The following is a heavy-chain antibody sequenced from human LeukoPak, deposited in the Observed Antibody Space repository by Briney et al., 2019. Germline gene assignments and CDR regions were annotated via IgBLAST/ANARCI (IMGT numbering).Heavy chain of an antibody. J-gene: IGHJ4*02. V-gene: IGHV3-74*01. D-gene: IGHD1-26*01. CDR3: AIPYSGSFYSY. CDR1: GFTFSSYW. Sequence: GGSLRLSCAASGFTFSSYWMHWVRQAPGKGRVWLSCINSDGTDTHYADSVKGRFTISRDNAKNTLYLQMNSLRAEDTAVYYCAIPYSGSFYSYWGQGILVTVSS. CDR2: INSDGTDT.